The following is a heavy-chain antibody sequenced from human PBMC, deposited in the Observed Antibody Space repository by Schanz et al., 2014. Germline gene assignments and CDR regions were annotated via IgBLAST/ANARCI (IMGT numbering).Heavy chain of an antibody. V-gene: IGHV3-48*01. J-gene: IGHJ4*02. CDR1: GFSVCNKY. D-gene: IGHD3-3*01. Sequence: EVQLVESGGGLVQPGGSLRLSCAASGFSVCNKYMNWVRQAPGKGLEWVSYVSRSTPDIYYADSVKGRFTMSRDNAKNSVFLQMNSLRAEDTAVYYCVRDSFFAFDYWGQGTLXTVSS. CDR2: VSRSTPDI. CDR3: VRDSFFAFDY.